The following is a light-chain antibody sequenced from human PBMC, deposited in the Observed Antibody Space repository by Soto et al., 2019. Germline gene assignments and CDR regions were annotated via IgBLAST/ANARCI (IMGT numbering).Light chain of an antibody. J-gene: IGLJ1*01. CDR1: SSDVGGYNS. CDR2: EVI. V-gene: IGLV2-8*01. CDR3: TSYTASNNYV. Sequence: QSALTQPPSASGSPGQSVTISCTGTSSDVGGYNSVSWYQQHPGKAPKLMIYEVIKRPSGVPDRFSGSKSGNTASLTVSGLQAEDEADYYCTSYTASNNYVFGTGTKLTV.